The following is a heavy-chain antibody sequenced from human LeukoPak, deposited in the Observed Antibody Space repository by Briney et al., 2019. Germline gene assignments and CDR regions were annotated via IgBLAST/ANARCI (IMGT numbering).Heavy chain of an antibody. Sequence: ASVKVSCKVSGYTLTELSMHWVRQAPGKGLEWMGGFDPEDGETIYAQKFQGRVTMTRNTSISTAYMELSSLRSEDTAVYYCARGGPTGYDSSGYYIPWGQGTLVTVSS. V-gene: IGHV1-24*01. CDR2: FDPEDGET. J-gene: IGHJ5*02. CDR1: GYTLTELS. D-gene: IGHD3-22*01. CDR3: ARGGPTGYDSSGYYIP.